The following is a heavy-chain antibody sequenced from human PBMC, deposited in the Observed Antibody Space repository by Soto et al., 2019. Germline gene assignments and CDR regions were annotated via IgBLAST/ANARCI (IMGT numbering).Heavy chain of an antibody. V-gene: IGHV1-69*01. D-gene: IGHD3-22*01. CDR3: ARRITMIVVDAFDI. CDR1: GGTFSSYA. CDR2: IIPIFGTA. Sequence: QVQLVQSGAEVKKPGSSVKVSCKASGGTFSSYAISWVRQAPGQGLEWMGGIIPIFGTANYEQKLQVRVTITADESTSTAYMELSSLRSEDTAVYYCARRITMIVVDAFDIWGQGTMVTVSS. J-gene: IGHJ3*02.